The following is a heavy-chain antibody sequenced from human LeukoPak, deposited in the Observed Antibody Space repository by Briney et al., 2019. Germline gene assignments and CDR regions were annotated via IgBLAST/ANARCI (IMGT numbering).Heavy chain of an antibody. J-gene: IGHJ4*02. Sequence: GGSLRLSCEASGFTVCNNFVSWIRQAPGRGLEWVSVIYGGGATYYADSVKGRFTISRDTSKNIVSLQMNDLSADDTAMYYCARESANYHFAFWGQGTLVTVSS. V-gene: IGHV3-66*01. CDR3: ARESANYHFAF. CDR2: IYGGGAT. CDR1: GFTVCNNF. D-gene: IGHD4/OR15-4a*01.